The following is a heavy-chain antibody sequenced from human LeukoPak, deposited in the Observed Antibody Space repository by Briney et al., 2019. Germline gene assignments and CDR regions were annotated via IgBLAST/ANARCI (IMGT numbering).Heavy chain of an antibody. J-gene: IGHJ4*02. CDR1: GFTFNDYY. Sequence: GGSQRLSCAASGFTFNDYYMSWIRQAPGKGLEWLSYISSSAAYADYAASVKGRFTISRDNGKDLLYLQMDNLRVEDTAVYYCASGLLLPRFDCWGQGTLVTVSS. D-gene: IGHD2-15*01. V-gene: IGHV3-11*06. CDR3: ASGLLLPRFDC. CDR2: ISSSAAYA.